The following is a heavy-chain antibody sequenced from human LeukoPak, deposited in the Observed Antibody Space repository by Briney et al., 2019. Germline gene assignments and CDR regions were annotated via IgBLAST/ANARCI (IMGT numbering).Heavy chain of an antibody. CDR1: GGTFSSYT. D-gene: IGHD6-19*01. CDR2: IIPILGIA. J-gene: IGHJ4*02. Sequence: ASEKVSCKASGGTFSSYTISWVRQAPGQGLEWMGRIIPILGIANYAQKFQGRVTITADKSTSTAYMELSSLRSEDTAVYYCARADIAVAAPSDYWGQGTLVTVSS. V-gene: IGHV1-69*02. CDR3: ARADIAVAAPSDY.